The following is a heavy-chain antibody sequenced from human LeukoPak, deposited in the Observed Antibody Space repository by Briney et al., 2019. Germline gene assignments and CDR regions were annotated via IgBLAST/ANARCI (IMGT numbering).Heavy chain of an antibody. CDR1: GFTFSSYS. D-gene: IGHD3-22*01. J-gene: IGHJ5*02. CDR3: ARDLGQYYDTSDNWFDP. Sequence: GGSLRLSCAASGFTFSSYSMNWVRQAPGKGLEWVSSISSSSYIYYADSVKGRFTISRDNAKNSLYLQMNSLRAEDTAVYYCARDLGQYYDTSDNWFDPWGQGTLVTVSS. V-gene: IGHV3-21*01. CDR2: ISSSSYI.